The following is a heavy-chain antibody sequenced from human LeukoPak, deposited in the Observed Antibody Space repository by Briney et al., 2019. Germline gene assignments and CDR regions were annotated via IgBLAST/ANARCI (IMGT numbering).Heavy chain of an antibody. CDR3: ARGYDYGDPYYFDY. D-gene: IGHD4-17*01. J-gene: IGHJ4*02. CDR1: GGSISSYY. V-gene: IGHV4-59*06. CDR2: IYYSGST. Sequence: TSETLSLTCTVSGGSISSYYWSWIRQPPGKGLEWIGYIYYSGSTYYNPSLKSRVTISVDTSKNQFSLKLSSVTAADTAVYYCARGYDYGDPYYFDYWGQGTLVTVSS.